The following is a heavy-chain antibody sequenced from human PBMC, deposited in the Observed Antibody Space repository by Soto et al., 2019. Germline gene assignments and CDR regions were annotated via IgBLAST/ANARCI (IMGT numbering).Heavy chain of an antibody. D-gene: IGHD3-22*01. J-gene: IGHJ6*02. V-gene: IGHV1-69*01. Sequence: QMQLIQSGAEVKKSGSSVKVTCKASGGTFSSDSISWVRQAPGEGLEWMGGVIPLFGTANYARKFEGRVTITADESTSTAYMELSSLRSDDTAVYYCARVHMIVVVGERYHYKGLDVWGQGTAVTVSS. CDR3: ARVHMIVVVGERYHYKGLDV. CDR2: VIPLFGTA. CDR1: GGTFSSDS.